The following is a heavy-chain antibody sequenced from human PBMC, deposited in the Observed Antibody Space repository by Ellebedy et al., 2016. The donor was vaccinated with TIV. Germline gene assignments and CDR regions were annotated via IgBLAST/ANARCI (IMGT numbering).Heavy chain of an antibody. Sequence: GESLKISXAASGFTFTNYSINWVRQAPGKGLEWVSYTSSSGSTRYYADSVKGRFTISRDNAKNTLYLQMNSLRAEDTAVYYCAREKLRLRSLDFWGQGTLVTVSS. D-gene: IGHD4-17*01. CDR2: TSSSGSTR. V-gene: IGHV3-48*04. CDR3: AREKLRLRSLDF. J-gene: IGHJ4*02. CDR1: GFTFTNYS.